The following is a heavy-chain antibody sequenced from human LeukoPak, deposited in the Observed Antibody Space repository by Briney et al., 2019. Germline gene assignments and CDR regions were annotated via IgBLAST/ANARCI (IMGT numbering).Heavy chain of an antibody. CDR3: ARLSYCGGDCYYFDY. V-gene: IGHV3-53*01. CDR1: GFTVSSNY. Sequence: PGGSLRLSCAASGFTVSSNYMSWVRQAPGKGLEWVSVIYSGGSTYYADSVKGRFTISRDNSKNTLYLQMNSLRAADTAVYYCARLSYCGGDCYYFDYWGQGTLVTVSS. J-gene: IGHJ4*02. CDR2: IYSGGST. D-gene: IGHD2-21*02.